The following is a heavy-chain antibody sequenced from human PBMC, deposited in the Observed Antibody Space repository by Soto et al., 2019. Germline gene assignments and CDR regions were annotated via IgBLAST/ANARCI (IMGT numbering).Heavy chain of an antibody. D-gene: IGHD1-26*01. J-gene: IGHJ4*02. CDR2: IGPESGAT. CDR1: GYTFTDYY. CDR3: GRGRSGQIVVFY. V-gene: IGHV1-2*02. Sequence: GASVKVSCKASGYTFTDYYMHWVRQAPEQGPEWMGEIGPESGATRYAQRFQGRVTMTRDMSITTAYMELNNLSPDDTAVYYCGRGRSGQIVVFYWGQGTPVTVSS.